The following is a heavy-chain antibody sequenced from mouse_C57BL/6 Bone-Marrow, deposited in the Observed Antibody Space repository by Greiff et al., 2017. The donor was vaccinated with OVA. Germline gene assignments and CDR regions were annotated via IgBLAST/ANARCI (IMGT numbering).Heavy chain of an antibody. D-gene: IGHD6-1*01. CDR2: INPNNGGT. CDR1: GYTFTDYY. J-gene: IGHJ4*01. Sequence: EVKLHQSGPELVKPGASVKISCKASGYTFTDYYMNWVKQSHGKSLEWIGDINPNNGGTSYNQKFKGKATLTVDKSSSTAYMELRSLTSEDSAVYYCAALADYYAMDYWGQGTSVTVSS. CDR3: AALADYYAMDY. V-gene: IGHV1-26*01.